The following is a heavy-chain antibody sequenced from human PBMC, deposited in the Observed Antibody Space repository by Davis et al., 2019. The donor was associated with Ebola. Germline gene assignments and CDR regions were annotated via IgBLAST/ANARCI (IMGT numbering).Heavy chain of an antibody. CDR3: ARGYYDSTGNRYFDF. V-gene: IGHV3-74*01. CDR1: GFTFSNYW. J-gene: IGHJ2*01. Sequence: ESLKISCAASGFTFSNYWMHWVRQAPGKGLAGVARINSDGSFINYADFVEGRFTISRDYAKNTLYLQMNSLRAEDTAVYYCARGYYDSTGNRYFDFWGRGTLVTVSS. CDR2: INSDGSFI. D-gene: IGHD3-22*01.